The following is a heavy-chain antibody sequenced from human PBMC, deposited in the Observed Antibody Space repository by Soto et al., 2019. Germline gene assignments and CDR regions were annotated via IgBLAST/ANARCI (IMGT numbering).Heavy chain of an antibody. CDR2: FYYSGST. J-gene: IGHJ6*02. V-gene: IGHV4-61*01. CDR3: ARDYYGSGRIYYYGMDV. D-gene: IGHD3-10*01. Sequence: SETLSLTCVVSGDSMTRGSYYWAWLRQPPGKGLEWIGYFYYSGSTNYNPSLKSRVTISVDTSKNQFSLKLSSVTAADTAVYYCARDYYGSGRIYYYGMDVWGQGTTVTVSS. CDR1: GDSMTRGSYY.